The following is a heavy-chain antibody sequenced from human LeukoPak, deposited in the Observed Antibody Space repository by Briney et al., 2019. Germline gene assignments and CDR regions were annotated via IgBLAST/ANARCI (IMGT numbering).Heavy chain of an antibody. CDR3: ARDLGTYYFDY. D-gene: IGHD3-16*01. V-gene: IGHV1-2*02. CDR2: INPKRGGT. J-gene: IGHJ4*02. Sequence: VASVKVSCKASGYTFTGYYMHWGRQAPGQGREWMGWINPKRGGTNYAQKFQGRVTMTRDTSISTAYMELSSLRSDDTAVYYCARDLGTYYFDYWGQGTLVTVSS. CDR1: GYTFTGYY.